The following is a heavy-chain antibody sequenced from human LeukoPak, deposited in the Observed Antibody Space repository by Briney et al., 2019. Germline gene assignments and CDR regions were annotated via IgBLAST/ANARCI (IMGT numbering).Heavy chain of an antibody. CDR3: ARSRETYYYDSSGFNAAFDI. D-gene: IGHD3-22*01. V-gene: IGHV3-30*04. Sequence: GRSLRLSCAASGFTFSSYAMHWVRQAPGKGLEWVAVISYDGSNKYYADSVKGRFTISRDNSKNTLYLQMNSLRAEDTAVYYCARSRETYYYDSSGFNAAFDIWGQGTMVTVSS. J-gene: IGHJ3*02. CDR1: GFTFSSYA. CDR2: ISYDGSNK.